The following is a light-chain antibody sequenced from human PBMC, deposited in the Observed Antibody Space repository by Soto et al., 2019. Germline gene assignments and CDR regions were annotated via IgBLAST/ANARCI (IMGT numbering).Light chain of an antibody. CDR1: QSIHTS. CDR3: QQRNVWPPIT. CDR2: DST. J-gene: IGKJ5*01. V-gene: IGKV3-11*01. Sequence: EVVMTQSPATLSVSPVERATLSCRASQSIHTSLAWYQQKPGQPPRLVVYDSTLRANGVPDRFGGSRSGTEFTLTINNLEPEDFAVYYCQQRNVWPPITFGQGTRLEIK.